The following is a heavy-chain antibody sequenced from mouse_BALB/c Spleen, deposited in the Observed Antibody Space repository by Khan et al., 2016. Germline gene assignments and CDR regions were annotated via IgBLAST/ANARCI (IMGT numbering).Heavy chain of an antibody. V-gene: IGHV14-3*02. D-gene: IGHD2-1*01. Sequence: VQLQQPGAELVKPGASVKLSCAAAGFNIKDTYMNWVKQRPEQGLEWIGRIDPVNGETKYDPKFQGKATITADTSSNTAYLQLSSLTSEDTAVYSWIRRDYYGNQFAYWGQGTLVTVSA. J-gene: IGHJ3*01. CDR2: IDPVNGET. CDR1: GFNIKDTY. CDR3: IRRDYYGNQFAY.